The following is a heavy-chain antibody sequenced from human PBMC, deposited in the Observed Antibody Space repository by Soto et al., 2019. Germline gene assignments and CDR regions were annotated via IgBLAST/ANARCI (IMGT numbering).Heavy chain of an antibody. CDR1: GFTFSTYD. J-gene: IGHJ4*02. Sequence: ESGGGMVQPGRSLRLSCTVSGFTFSTYDMHWVRQAPGKGLEWVAVVSYDAGYKNYADSVKGRFTISRDNSKNTLYLQMNGLRPADTAVYYCAKVSISKSSAVTFDSWGQGTLVTVSS. D-gene: IGHD2-15*01. CDR3: AKVSISKSSAVTFDS. V-gene: IGHV3-30*18. CDR2: VSYDAGYK.